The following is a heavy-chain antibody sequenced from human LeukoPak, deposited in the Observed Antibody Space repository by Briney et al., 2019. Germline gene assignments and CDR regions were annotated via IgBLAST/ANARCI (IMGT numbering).Heavy chain of an antibody. Sequence: GGSLRLSCAASGFTFSNYAMTWVRQAPGKGLEWASSIRGNGGNTYYADSVKGRFTNFRDNSKNTLYLQMNSLRVEDTAIYYCAKALRAAPGTTPGDYWGQGTLVTVSS. CDR2: IRGNGGNT. J-gene: IGHJ4*02. CDR1: GFTFSNYA. D-gene: IGHD6-13*01. V-gene: IGHV3-23*01. CDR3: AKALRAAPGTTPGDY.